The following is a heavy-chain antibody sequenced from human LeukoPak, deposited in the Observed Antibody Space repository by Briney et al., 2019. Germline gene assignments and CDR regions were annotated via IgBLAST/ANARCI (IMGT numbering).Heavy chain of an antibody. D-gene: IGHD2-2*01. CDR2: LNSDGNTT. V-gene: IGHV3-74*01. Sequence: GGSLRLSCATSGFTFSTYWMHWVRQAPGKGPVWVSRLNSDGNTTTYADSVRGRFTISRDNAKNALYLQMNSLRAEDTAVYYCARELSGTSSRHFDYWGQGTLVTVSS. CDR1: GFTFSTYW. CDR3: ARELSGTSSRHFDY. J-gene: IGHJ4*02.